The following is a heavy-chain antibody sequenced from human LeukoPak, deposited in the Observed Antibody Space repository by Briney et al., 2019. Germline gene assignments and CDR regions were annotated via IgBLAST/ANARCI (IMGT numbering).Heavy chain of an antibody. CDR2: IYHSGST. CDR1: GGSISSSNW. V-gene: IGHV4-4*02. CDR3: ARDRPYSSSWYWFDP. Sequence: SETLSLTCAVSGGSISSSNWWSWVRQPPGKGLEWIGEIYHSGSTNCNPSLKSRVTISVDKSKNQFSLKLSSVTAADTAVYYCARDRPYSSSWYWFDPWGQGTLVTVSS. D-gene: IGHD6-13*01. J-gene: IGHJ5*02.